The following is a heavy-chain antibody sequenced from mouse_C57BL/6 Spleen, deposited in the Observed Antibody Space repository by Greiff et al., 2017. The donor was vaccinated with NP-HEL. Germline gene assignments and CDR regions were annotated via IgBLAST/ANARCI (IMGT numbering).Heavy chain of an antibody. CDR2: IYPGNSDT. J-gene: IGHJ3*01. CDR3: TGGEDDGYYASWFAY. V-gene: IGHV1-5*01. Sequence: EVQLQQSGTVLARPGASVKMSCKTSGYTFTSYWMHWVKQRPGQGLEWIGAIYPGNSDTSYNQKFKGKAKLTAVTSASTAYMELSSLTNEDSAVYDWTGGEDDGYYASWFAYWGQGTLVTVSA. CDR1: GYTFTSYW. D-gene: IGHD2-3*01.